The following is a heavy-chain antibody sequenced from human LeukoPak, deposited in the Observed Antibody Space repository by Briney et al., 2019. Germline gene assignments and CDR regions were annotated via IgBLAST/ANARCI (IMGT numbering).Heavy chain of an antibody. V-gene: IGHV1-18*01. Sequence: GASVKVSXKASGYTFTSYGISWVRQAPGQGLEWMGWISAYNGNTNYAQKLQGRVTMTTDTSTSTAYMELRSLRSDDTAVYYCAREATGYGAYYYYYYMDVWGKGTTVTVSS. CDR3: AREATGYGAYYYYYYMDV. J-gene: IGHJ6*03. CDR2: ISAYNGNT. D-gene: IGHD3-9*01. CDR1: GYTFTSYG.